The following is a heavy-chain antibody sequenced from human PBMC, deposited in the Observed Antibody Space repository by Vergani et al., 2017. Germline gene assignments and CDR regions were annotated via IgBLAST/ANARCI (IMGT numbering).Heavy chain of an antibody. CDR2: IYYSGST. CDR1: GGSISSGDYY. Sequence: QVQLQESGPGLVKPSQTLSLTCTVSGGSISSGDYYWSWIRQPPGKGLEWIGYIYYSGSTYYNPSLKSRVTISVDTSKNQFSLKLSSVTAADTAVYYCARVGITMVRGVQYYYYYGMDVWGQXP. D-gene: IGHD3-10*01. J-gene: IGHJ6*02. V-gene: IGHV4-30-4*08. CDR3: ARVGITMVRGVQYYYYYGMDV.